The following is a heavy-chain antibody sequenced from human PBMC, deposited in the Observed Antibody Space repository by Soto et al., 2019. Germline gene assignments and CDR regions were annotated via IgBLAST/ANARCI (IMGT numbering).Heavy chain of an antibody. CDR3: ARVEYVVVPAAIAPGYYYYMDV. D-gene: IGHD2-2*01. CDR1: GYTFTSYG. V-gene: IGHV1-18*01. Sequence: ASVKVSCKASGYTFTSYGISCVRQAPGQGLEWMGWISAYNGNTNYAQKLQGRVTMTTDTSTSTAYMELRSLRSDDTAVYYCARVEYVVVPAAIAPGYYYYMDVWGKGTTVTVSS. J-gene: IGHJ6*03. CDR2: ISAYNGNT.